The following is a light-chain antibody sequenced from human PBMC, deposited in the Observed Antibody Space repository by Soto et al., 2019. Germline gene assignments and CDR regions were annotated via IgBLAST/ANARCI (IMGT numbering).Light chain of an antibody. V-gene: IGKV3-20*01. CDR2: GPS. Sequence: EMVLTQSPGTLSLPPGERATRSCRASQSVSNNYLAWYQQKPGQAPRRLIYGPSNRATAIPHRFSGSGSAADFTLTISRLEPEDVAVYYGQQYGSSGTFGQGTKVAIK. CDR3: QQYGSSGT. CDR1: QSVSNNY. J-gene: IGKJ1*01.